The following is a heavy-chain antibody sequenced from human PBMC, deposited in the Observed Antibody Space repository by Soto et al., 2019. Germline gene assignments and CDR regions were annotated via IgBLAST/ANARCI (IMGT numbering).Heavy chain of an antibody. CDR3: ERLVVPGAPMDV. CDR1: GYTFTRYW. Sequence: PGESLKISCKGSGYTFTRYWISWVRQMPGKGLELLGRIDPSDSYTTYNPSFQGHVSISSDKSISTAFLQWSSLQASDTAMYFCERLVVPGAPMDVWGQGTSVTVSS. V-gene: IGHV5-10-1*01. D-gene: IGHD2-2*01. CDR2: IDPSDSYT. J-gene: IGHJ6*02.